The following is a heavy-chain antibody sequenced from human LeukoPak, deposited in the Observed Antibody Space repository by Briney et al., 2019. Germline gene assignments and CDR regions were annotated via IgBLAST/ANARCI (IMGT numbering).Heavy chain of an antibody. D-gene: IGHD3-22*01. CDR3: ARDRRNYYDSSGYYVGVAFDI. CDR2: IYYSGST. J-gene: IGHJ3*02. V-gene: IGHV4-31*03. CDR1: GGSISSGGSY. Sequence: SETLSLTCTVSGGSISSGGSYWSWIRQHPGKGLEWIGYIYYSGSTYYNPSLKSRVTISVDTSKNQFSLKLSSVTAADTAVYYCARDRRNYYDSSGYYVGVAFDIWGQGTMVTVSS.